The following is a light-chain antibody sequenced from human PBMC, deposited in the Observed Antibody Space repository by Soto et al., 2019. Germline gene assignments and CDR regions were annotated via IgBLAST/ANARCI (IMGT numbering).Light chain of an antibody. Sequence: QSVLTQTPSVSGAPGQRVTISCTGSSSNIGAGYDVHWYQQLPGTAPKLLIYANSIRPSGVPDRFSGSKSGTSASLAITGLQAEDEADYYCQSYDSRMSGYVLGTGTKVTVL. CDR1: SSNIGAGYD. CDR2: ANS. V-gene: IGLV1-40*01. J-gene: IGLJ1*01. CDR3: QSYDSRMSGYV.